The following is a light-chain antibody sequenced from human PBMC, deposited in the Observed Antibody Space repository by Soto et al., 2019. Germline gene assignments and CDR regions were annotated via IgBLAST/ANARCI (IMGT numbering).Light chain of an antibody. J-gene: IGLJ1*01. Sequence: QSVLTQPASVSGSPGQSITISCTGTSGDVGGYNYVSWYQQHPGKAPKLMIYEVSNRPLGVSNRFSGSKSGNTASLTISGLQAEDEADYYCTSYTSSSTLAVFGTGTKVTVL. V-gene: IGLV2-14*01. CDR1: SGDVGGYNY. CDR2: EVS. CDR3: TSYTSSSTLAV.